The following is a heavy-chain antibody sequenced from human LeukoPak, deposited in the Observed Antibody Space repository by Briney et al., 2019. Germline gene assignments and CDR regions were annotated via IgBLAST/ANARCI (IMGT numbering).Heavy chain of an antibody. V-gene: IGHV3-23*01. D-gene: IGHD6-19*01. Sequence: GGGLRLSCAASGFTLRDYAMSWVRQAPGKGVEWVSTIYGSVVNTYCADSVKRRFTISRDTSKNTLYLQMNSLRAEDTAVYYCAKTRGPVAVHPDYWGQGSLVSVCS. CDR1: GFTLRDYA. CDR3: AKTRGPVAVHPDY. CDR2: IYGSVVNT. J-gene: IGHJ4*02.